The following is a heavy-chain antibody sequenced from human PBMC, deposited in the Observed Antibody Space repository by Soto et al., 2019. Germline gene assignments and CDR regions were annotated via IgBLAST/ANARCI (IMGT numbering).Heavy chain of an antibody. Sequence: GGSLRLSCAASGFTFSSYSMDWVRQAPGKGLEWVSSISSSSSYIYYADSVKGRFTISRDNAKNSLYLQMNSLRAEDTAVYYCARAPSAAIIFYYYYGMDVWGQGTTVTVSS. J-gene: IGHJ6*02. D-gene: IGHD2-2*02. CDR3: ARAPSAAIIFYYYYGMDV. V-gene: IGHV3-21*01. CDR1: GFTFSSYS. CDR2: ISSSSSYI.